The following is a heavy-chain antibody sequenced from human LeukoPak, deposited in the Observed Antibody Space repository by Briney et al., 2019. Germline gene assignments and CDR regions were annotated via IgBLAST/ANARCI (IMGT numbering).Heavy chain of an antibody. CDR3: AREKDVVPAAIGVNYFDY. CDR1: GGSISSSSYY. D-gene: IGHD2-2*01. J-gene: IGHJ4*02. CDR2: IYYSGST. V-gene: IGHV4-39*07. Sequence: SETLSLTCTVSGGSISSSSYYWGWIRQPPGKGLEWIGSIYYSGSTYYNPSLKSRVTISVDTSKNQFSLKLSTVTAADTAVYYCAREKDVVPAAIGVNYFDYWGQGTLVTVSS.